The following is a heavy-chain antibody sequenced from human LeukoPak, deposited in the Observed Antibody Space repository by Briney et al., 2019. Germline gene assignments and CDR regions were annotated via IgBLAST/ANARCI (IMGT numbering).Heavy chain of an antibody. CDR2: INPNSGGT. Sequence: ASVTVSFKSSVYTFTYYYMHWVRPAPGQGLDGMGWINPNSGGTNYAQKLQGRVTLTRDTSISTAYMERSRLRPDDTAVYNCARDRSGGWYGNDAFDIWGQGTMVTVSS. V-gene: IGHV1-2*02. CDR3: ARDRSGGWYGNDAFDI. CDR1: VYTFTYYY. J-gene: IGHJ3*02. D-gene: IGHD6-19*01.